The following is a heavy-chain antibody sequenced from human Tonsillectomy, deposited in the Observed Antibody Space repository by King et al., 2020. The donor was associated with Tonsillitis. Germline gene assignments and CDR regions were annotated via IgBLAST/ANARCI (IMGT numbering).Heavy chain of an antibody. CDR1: GGILSTYN. CDR2: IYSIISMT. CDR3: ARVIAVSGSESFDI. Sequence: QLVQSGSEVKKPGSSGKVACMASGGILSTYNISWWGQTACLGLEWLGRIYSIISMTNYAKNFQGRVIITADKSVSTAYMEFSRLRSEDTAVYYCARVIAVSGSESFDIWGQGTMVTVSS. V-gene: IGHV1-69*04. D-gene: IGHD6-19*01. J-gene: IGHJ3*02.